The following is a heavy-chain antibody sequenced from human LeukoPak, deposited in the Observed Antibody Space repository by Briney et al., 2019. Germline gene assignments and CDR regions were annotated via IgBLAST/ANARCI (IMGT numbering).Heavy chain of an antibody. V-gene: IGHV4-39*01. J-gene: IGHJ6*02. CDR3: ARQAEAMDV. CDR1: GGSISSSNDY. D-gene: IGHD6-19*01. Sequence: SETLSLTCTVSGGSISSSNDYWGWVRQPPGKGLEWIGTIYHIGGTHYNPSLKSRATMSVDTSKNRFSLKLSSVTAADTAVYYCARQAEAMDVWGQGTTVTVSS. CDR2: IYHIGGT.